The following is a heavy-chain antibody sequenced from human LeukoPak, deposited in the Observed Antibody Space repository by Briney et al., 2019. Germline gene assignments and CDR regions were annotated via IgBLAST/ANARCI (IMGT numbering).Heavy chain of an antibody. D-gene: IGHD3-10*01. V-gene: IGHV3-30-3*01. CDR2: ISYDGSEK. Sequence: PGGSLRLSCAASGLTFSSYPMHWVRQAPGKGLEWVAVISYDGSEKHYADPVKGRFTISRDNAKNSLYLQMNSLRAEDTAVYYCARVRSVPDYWGQGTLVTVSS. CDR1: GLTFSSYP. J-gene: IGHJ4*02. CDR3: ARVRSVPDY.